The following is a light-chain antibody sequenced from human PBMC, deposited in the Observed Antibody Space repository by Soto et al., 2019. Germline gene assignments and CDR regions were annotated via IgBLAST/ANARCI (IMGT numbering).Light chain of an antibody. CDR3: QQCYNWPQWT. V-gene: IGKV3-11*01. CDR2: DAS. CDR1: QSVSSY. J-gene: IGKJ1*01. Sequence: EIVLTQSPATLSLSPGEGATLSCRASQSVSSYLAWYQQKPGQAPRLLIYDASNRATGIPARFSGSGSGTDFTLTISSLEPEDFALYYCQQCYNWPQWTFGQGTKV.